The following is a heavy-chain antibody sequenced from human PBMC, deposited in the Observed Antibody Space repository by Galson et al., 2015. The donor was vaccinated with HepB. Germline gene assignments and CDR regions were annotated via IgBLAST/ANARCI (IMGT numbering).Heavy chain of an antibody. V-gene: IGHV2-5*02. CDR2: IYWDDDK. D-gene: IGHD1-14*01. Sequence: PALVKPTQTLTLTCTFFEFSLSSSGVGVGWIRQPPGKALEWLAVIYWDDDKRYSPSLKSRLTITKDTSKNQVVLTMTNMDPLDTATYYCAHWYYRNLHIWGQGTMVTVSS. J-gene: IGHJ3*02. CDR3: AHWYYRNLHI. CDR1: EFSLSSSGVG.